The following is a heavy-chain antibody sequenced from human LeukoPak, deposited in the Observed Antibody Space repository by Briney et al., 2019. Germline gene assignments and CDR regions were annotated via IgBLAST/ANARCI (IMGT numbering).Heavy chain of an antibody. Sequence: GRSLRLSCAVSGFSVSINYMSWVRQVPGKGLEWVSLIHSGTRTFYADSVKGRFTISRDNSKNTLYLQMNSLRVDDTAVYYCAGEDYLDSSGSFDYWGQGTLVTVSS. J-gene: IGHJ4*02. CDR1: GFSVSINY. V-gene: IGHV3-66*01. CDR3: AGEDYLDSSGSFDY. D-gene: IGHD3-22*01. CDR2: IHSGTRT.